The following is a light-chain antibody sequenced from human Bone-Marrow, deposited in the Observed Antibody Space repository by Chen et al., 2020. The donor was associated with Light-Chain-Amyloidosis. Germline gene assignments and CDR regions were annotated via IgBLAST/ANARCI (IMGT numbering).Light chain of an antibody. CDR2: GSS. CDR3: QQYGTSPLT. CDR1: QTMSSNY. V-gene: IGKV3-20*01. Sequence: EILLTQSPGTLSLSPGEGANLSCRASQTMSSNYLTWYQQKFGQAPRLRIYGSSSRATGIPDRFTGSGSGTDCTLTINRLEPEDFGMYYCQQYGTSPLTFGGGTKVEIK. J-gene: IGKJ4*01.